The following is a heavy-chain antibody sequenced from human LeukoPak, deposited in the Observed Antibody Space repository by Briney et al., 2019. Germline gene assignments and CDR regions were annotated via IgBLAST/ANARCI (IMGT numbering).Heavy chain of an antibody. J-gene: IGHJ4*02. V-gene: IGHV3-23*01. CDR2: ISSSGGTT. CDR3: AKRAVAGTGRAFDY. Sequence: GGSLRLSCVASGFAFSSDAMSWVRQAPGKGLEWVSLISSSGGTTDYADSVKGRFTISRDNSKNTLSLQMNSLRAEDTAVYYCAKRAVAGTGRAFDYWGQGTLVTVSS. CDR1: GFAFSSDA. D-gene: IGHD6-19*01.